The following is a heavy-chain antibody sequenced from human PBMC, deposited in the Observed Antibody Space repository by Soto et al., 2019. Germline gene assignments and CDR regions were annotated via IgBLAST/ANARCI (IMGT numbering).Heavy chain of an antibody. D-gene: IGHD3-22*01. Sequence: ASVKVSCKASGYTFTNYAMHWVRQAPGQRLEWMGWIIAGNGNTKYSQKFQGRVTMTTDTSTSTAYMELRSLRSDDTAVYYCARYSDYYDSSGHYFDYWGQGTLVTVSS. V-gene: IGHV1-3*01. CDR1: GYTFTNYA. J-gene: IGHJ4*02. CDR3: ARYSDYYDSSGHYFDY. CDR2: IIAGNGNT.